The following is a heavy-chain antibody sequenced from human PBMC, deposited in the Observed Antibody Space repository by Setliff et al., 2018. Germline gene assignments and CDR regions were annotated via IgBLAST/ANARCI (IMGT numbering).Heavy chain of an antibody. Sequence: GGSLRLSCAASGFTFSSYGMHWVRQAPGKGLEWVAVIWYDGSNKYYADSVKGRFTISRDNSKNTLYLQMNSLRAEDTAVYYCAKSGVQLWGIDYWGQGTLVTVSS. V-gene: IGHV3-30*02. CDR1: GFTFSSYG. CDR2: IWYDGSNK. D-gene: IGHD5-18*01. J-gene: IGHJ4*02. CDR3: AKSGVQLWGIDY.